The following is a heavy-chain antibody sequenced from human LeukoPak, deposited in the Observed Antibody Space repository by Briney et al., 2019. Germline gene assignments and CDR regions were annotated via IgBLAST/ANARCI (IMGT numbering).Heavy chain of an antibody. Sequence: GGSLRLSCAASGFTFSSYGMHWVRQAPGKGLEWVAFIRYDGSNKYYADSVKGRFTISRDNAKNSLYLLMNSLRAEDTALYYCAKDMRGYNYEAFDYWGQGTLVTVSS. CDR2: IRYDGSNK. CDR1: GFTFSSYG. D-gene: IGHD5-24*01. J-gene: IGHJ4*02. CDR3: AKDMRGYNYEAFDY. V-gene: IGHV3-30*02.